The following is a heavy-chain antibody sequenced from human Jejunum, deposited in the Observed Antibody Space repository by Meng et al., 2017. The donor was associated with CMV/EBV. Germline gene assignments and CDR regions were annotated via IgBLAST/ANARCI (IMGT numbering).Heavy chain of an antibody. V-gene: IGHV3-30*02. D-gene: IGHD1-1*01. CDR3: AKDAYNQNFDY. CDR2: IRNDGSDE. CDR1: GFTFRKYG. Sequence: SCVTSGFTFRKYGMHWVRKVPGKGLEWVTFIRNDGSDEYYVDSVKGRFTISRDNSKNTLYLQMNSLRVDDTAVYYCAKDAYNQNFDYWGQGTLVTVSS. J-gene: IGHJ4*02.